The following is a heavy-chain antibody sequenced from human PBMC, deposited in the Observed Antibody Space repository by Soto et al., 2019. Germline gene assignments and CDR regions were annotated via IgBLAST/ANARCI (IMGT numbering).Heavy chain of an antibody. CDR1: GDSVSSNSAA. CDR2: TYYRSKWYN. V-gene: IGHV6-1*01. J-gene: IGHJ5*02. D-gene: IGHD3-10*01. Sequence: SQTLSLTCAISGDSVSSNSAAWNWIRQSPSRGLEWLGRTYYRSKWYNDYAVSVKSRITINLDTSKNQFSLQLNSVTPEDTAVYYCARVTMVRGVMRPNPNEGFDPWGQGTLVTVSS. CDR3: ARVTMVRGVMRPNPNEGFDP.